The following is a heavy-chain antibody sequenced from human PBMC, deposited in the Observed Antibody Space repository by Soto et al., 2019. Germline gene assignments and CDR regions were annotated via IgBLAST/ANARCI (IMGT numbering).Heavy chain of an antibody. CDR3: TTGGNGSKTGY. Sequence: QVQLQESGPGLVEPSQTLSRTCTVPGVSISSPHHNWSCIRQYPGKGLEWIGVLHYSGTTYYSPSLKTRVAISVDTSRNDFSLRLSSVTAANTAVYYGTTGGNGSKTGYWGQGTLVTVSS. CDR2: LHYSGTT. J-gene: IGHJ4*02. D-gene: IGHD1-1*01. V-gene: IGHV4-30-4*01. CDR1: GVSISSPHHN.